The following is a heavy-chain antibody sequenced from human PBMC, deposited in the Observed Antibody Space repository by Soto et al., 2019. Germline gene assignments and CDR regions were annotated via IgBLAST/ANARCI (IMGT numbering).Heavy chain of an antibody. CDR2: ISYDGSNK. CDR1: GFTFSSYA. D-gene: IGHD3-22*01. Sequence: GGSLRLSSTDSGFTFSSYAMHWIRQAPDKGLEWVAVISYDGSNKYYADSVKGRFTISRDNSKNTLYLQMNSLRAEDTAVYYCARGEYCYDFLGPVKYWGQGTLVTVSS. J-gene: IGHJ4*02. V-gene: IGHV3-30-3*01. CDR3: ARGEYCYDFLGPVKY.